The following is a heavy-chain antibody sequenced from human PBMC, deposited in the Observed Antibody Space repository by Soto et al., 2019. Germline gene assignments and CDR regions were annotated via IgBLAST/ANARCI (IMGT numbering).Heavy chain of an antibody. CDR3: ARQASYWHGGGGWFDP. Sequence: GGSLRLSCAASGFTFSSYGMHWVRQAPGKGLEWVAVISYDRSNKYYADSVKGRFTISRDNARNTLYLQMNSLRAEDTAFFYWARQASYWHGGGGWFDPWGQGTLVTVSS. CDR2: ISYDRSNK. D-gene: IGHD2-8*02. CDR1: GFTFSSYG. V-gene: IGHV3-30*03. J-gene: IGHJ5*02.